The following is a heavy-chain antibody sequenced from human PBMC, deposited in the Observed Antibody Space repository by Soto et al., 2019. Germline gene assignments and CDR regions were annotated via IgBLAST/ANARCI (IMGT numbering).Heavy chain of an antibody. CDR3: ARAGGPENTLPFPQSYMDV. D-gene: IGHD1-26*01. CDR1: GYTFTNYY. V-gene: IGHV1-46*03. J-gene: IGHJ6*03. Sequence: ASVKVSCKASGYTFTNYYLHWVRQAPGQGLDCVGIINPSGGGTSYAQKFQGRVTMTSDTSTSTVYMELSSLRSDDTAVYYCARAGGPENTLPFPQSYMDVWGKGTTVTVSS. CDR2: INPSGGGT.